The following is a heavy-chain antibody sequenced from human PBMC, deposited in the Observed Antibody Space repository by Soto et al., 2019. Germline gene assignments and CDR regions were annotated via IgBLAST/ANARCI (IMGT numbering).Heavy chain of an antibody. CDR2: ISGSGGST. V-gene: IGHV3-23*01. CDR1: GFTFSSYA. Sequence: EVPLLESGGGLVQPGGSLRLSCAASGFTFSSYAMSWVRQAPGKGLEWVSAISGSGGSTYYADSVKGRFTISRDNSKNTMSLQMKSLRGEETAACYCAKMAHSSSWSVDGFDIWGQGTMVTVSS. D-gene: IGHD6-13*01. CDR3: AKMAHSSSWSVDGFDI. J-gene: IGHJ3*02.